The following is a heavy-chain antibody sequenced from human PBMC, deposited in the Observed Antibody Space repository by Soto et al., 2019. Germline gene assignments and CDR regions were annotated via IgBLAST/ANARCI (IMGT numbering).Heavy chain of an antibody. CDR1: GFTFSSYG. CDR2: ISYDGSNK. D-gene: IGHD2-15*01. Sequence: QVQLVESGGGVVQPGRSLRLSCAASGFTFSSYGMHWVRQAQGKGLEWVAVISYDGSNKYYADSVKGRFTISRDNSKNTLYLQMNSLRAEDTAVYYCAKETYSGPLDYWGQGNLVTVSS. V-gene: IGHV3-30*18. CDR3: AKETYSGPLDY. J-gene: IGHJ4*02.